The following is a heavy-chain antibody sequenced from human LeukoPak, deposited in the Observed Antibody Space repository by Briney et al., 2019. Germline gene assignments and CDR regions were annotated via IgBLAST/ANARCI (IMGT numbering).Heavy chain of an antibody. Sequence: SETLSLTCTVSGGSISSGGYYWSWIRQHPGKGLEWIGYIYYSGSTYYNPSLKSRVTISVDTSKNQFSLKLSSVTAADTAVYYCARAAHIVVVTAIYYFDYWGQGTLVTVSS. J-gene: IGHJ4*02. CDR3: ARAAHIVVVTAIYYFDY. V-gene: IGHV4-31*03. CDR2: IYYSGST. D-gene: IGHD2-21*02. CDR1: GGSISSGGYY.